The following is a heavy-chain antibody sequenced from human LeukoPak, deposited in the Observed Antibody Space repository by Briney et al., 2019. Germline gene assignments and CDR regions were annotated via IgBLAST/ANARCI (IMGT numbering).Heavy chain of an antibody. J-gene: IGHJ4*02. D-gene: IGHD3-16*02. CDR2: ISSSSSYI. CDR1: GFTFSSYR. V-gene: IGHV3-21*01. Sequence: GGSLRLSCAASGFTFSSYRMNWVRQAPGKGMEWDSSISSSSSYIYYADSVKGRFTISRDNAKNSLYLQMNSLRAEDTAVYYCARRSADYVWGSYRSPPDYWGQGTLVTVSS. CDR3: ARRSADYVWGSYRSPPDY.